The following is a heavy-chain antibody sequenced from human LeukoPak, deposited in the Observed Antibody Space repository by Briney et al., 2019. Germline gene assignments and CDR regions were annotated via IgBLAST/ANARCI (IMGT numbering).Heavy chain of an antibody. J-gene: IGHJ4*02. D-gene: IGHD6-19*01. CDR2: ISPNSGGT. V-gene: IGHV1-2*02. CDR3: ATPDAEGSGWSLDY. Sequence: ASVKVSCKASGYTFTGYYMHWVRQAPGQGLEWMGWISPNSGGTNYAQKFQGRVTMTRDTSISTAYMELSRLRSDDTAVYYCATPDAEGSGWSLDYWGQGTLVTVSS. CDR1: GYTFTGYY.